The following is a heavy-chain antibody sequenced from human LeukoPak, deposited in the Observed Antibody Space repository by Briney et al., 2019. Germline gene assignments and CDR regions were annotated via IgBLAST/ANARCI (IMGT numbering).Heavy chain of an antibody. CDR1: GFTFSSYW. D-gene: IGHD1-26*01. V-gene: IGHV3-74*01. Sequence: GGSLRLSCAASGFTFSSYWMHWVRQAPGKGLVWVSRVQSDGSSYADFVKGRFTISRDNAKNTLYLQMNSLRAEDTAVYYCARASAGAFDYWGQGTLVTVSS. J-gene: IGHJ4*02. CDR3: ARASAGAFDY. CDR2: VQSDGS.